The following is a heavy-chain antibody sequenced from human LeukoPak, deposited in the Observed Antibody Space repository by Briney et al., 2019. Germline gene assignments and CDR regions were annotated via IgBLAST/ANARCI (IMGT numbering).Heavy chain of an antibody. CDR1: GGSINSYY. J-gene: IGHJ3*02. D-gene: IGHD4-17*01. V-gene: IGHV4-59*01. CDR2: IYYSGST. Sequence: SETLSLTCTVSGGSINSYYWSWIRQPPGKGLEWIGYIYYSGSTYYNPSLKSRVTISVDTSKNQFSLKLSSVTTADTAVYYCARDLVTVTKGFDIWGLGTMVSVSS. CDR3: ARDLVTVTKGFDI.